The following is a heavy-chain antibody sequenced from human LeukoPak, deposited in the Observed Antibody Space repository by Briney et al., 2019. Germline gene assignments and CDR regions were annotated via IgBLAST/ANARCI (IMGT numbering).Heavy chain of an antibody. CDR1: GGSYSGYY. J-gene: IGHJ4*02. CDR3: ARSMTPTTP. CDR2: INHSGST. Sequence: SETLSLTCAVYGGSYSGYYWSWIRQPPGKGLDWIGEINHSGSTNYNPSLKSRVTISVDTSKNQFSLKLSSVTAADTAVYYCARSMTPTTPWGQGTLVTVSS. D-gene: IGHD1-1*01. V-gene: IGHV4-34*01.